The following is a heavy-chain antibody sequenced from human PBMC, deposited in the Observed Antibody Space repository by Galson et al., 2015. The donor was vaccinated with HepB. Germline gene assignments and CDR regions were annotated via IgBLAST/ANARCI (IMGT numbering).Heavy chain of an antibody. CDR3: ARRGSSQQLPDY. V-gene: IGHV3-33*01. CDR2: IWYDGSNK. Sequence: SLRLSCAASGFTFSSYGMHWVRQAPGKGLEWVAVIWYDGSNKYYADSVKGRFTISRDNSKNTLYLQMNSLRAEDTAVYYCARRGSSQQLPDYWGQGTLVTVSS. J-gene: IGHJ4*02. CDR1: GFTFSSYG. D-gene: IGHD6-13*01.